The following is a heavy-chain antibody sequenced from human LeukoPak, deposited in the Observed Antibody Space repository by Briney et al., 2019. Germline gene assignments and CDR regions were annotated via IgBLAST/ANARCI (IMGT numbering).Heavy chain of an antibody. V-gene: IGHV3-23*01. Sequence: RAGGSLRLSCAASGFTFNNYATSWVRQAPGKGLEWASAISGTGGSTYYADSVKGRFTISRDNSKNTLYLQMSSLRDEDTAVYYCSGGKYYWDSSDHYQPVGFDYWGQGTLVTVSS. D-gene: IGHD3-22*01. CDR1: GFTFNNYA. CDR2: ISGTGGST. J-gene: IGHJ4*02. CDR3: SGGKYYWDSSDHYQPVGFDY.